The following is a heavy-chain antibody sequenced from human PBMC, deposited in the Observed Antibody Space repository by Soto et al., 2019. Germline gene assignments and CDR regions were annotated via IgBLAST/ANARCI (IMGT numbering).Heavy chain of an antibody. V-gene: IGHV4-39*01. J-gene: IGHJ4*02. CDR3: ARLIPRGFGVVVVAAIQGYFDY. CDR1: GGSISSSSYY. CDR2: IYYSGST. Sequence: SETLSLTCTVSGGSISSSSYYWGWIRQPPGKGLEWIGSIYYSGSTYYNPSLKSRVTISVDTSKNQFSLKLSSVTAADTAVYYCARLIPRGFGVVVVAAIQGYFDYWGQGTLVTVSS. D-gene: IGHD2-15*01.